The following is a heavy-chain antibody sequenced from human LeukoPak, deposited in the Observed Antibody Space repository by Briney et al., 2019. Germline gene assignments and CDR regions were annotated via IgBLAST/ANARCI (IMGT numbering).Heavy chain of an antibody. CDR3: AKDLEGIAVAGILDHY. CDR1: GFTFSSYG. D-gene: IGHD6-19*01. Sequence: PGGSLRLSCAASGFTFSSYGMHWVRQAPGKGLEWVAFIRYDGSNKYYADSVKGRFTISRDNSKNTLYLQMNSLRAEDTAVYYCAKDLEGIAVAGILDHYWGQGTLVTVSS. CDR2: IRYDGSNK. J-gene: IGHJ4*02. V-gene: IGHV3-30*02.